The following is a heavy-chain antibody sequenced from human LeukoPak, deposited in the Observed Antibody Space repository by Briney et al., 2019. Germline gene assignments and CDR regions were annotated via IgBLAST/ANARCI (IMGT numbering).Heavy chain of an antibody. V-gene: IGHV4-34*01. CDR2: IYYSGST. D-gene: IGHD3-10*01. CDR3: AIWGAVGITMVRGVTRARYDAFDI. J-gene: IGHJ3*02. CDR1: GGSFSGYY. Sequence: PSETLSLTCAVYGGSFSGYYWGWIRQPPGKGLEWIGSIYYSGSTYYNPSLKSRVTISVDTSKNQFSLKLSSVAAADTAVYYCAIWGAVGITMVRGVTRARYDAFDIWGQGTMVTVSS.